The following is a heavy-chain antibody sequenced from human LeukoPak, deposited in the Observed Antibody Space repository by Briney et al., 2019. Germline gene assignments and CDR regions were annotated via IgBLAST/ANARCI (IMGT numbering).Heavy chain of an antibody. V-gene: IGHV4-4*07. Sequence: SETPSLTCTVSGGSISRYYWSWIRQSARKGLEWIARIYSSGHTNYNPSLKSRVTISLDMSKNQFSLTMRSVTAADTAMYFCARDDFGDVDAFDIWGQGTMVTVSS. CDR3: ARDDFGDVDAFDI. D-gene: IGHD4-17*01. CDR2: IYSSGHT. J-gene: IGHJ3*02. CDR1: GGSISRYY.